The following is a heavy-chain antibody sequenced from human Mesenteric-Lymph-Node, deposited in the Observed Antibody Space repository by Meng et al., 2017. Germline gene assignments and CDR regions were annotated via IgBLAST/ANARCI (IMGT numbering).Heavy chain of an antibody. V-gene: IGHV6-1*01. D-gene: IGHD2-15*01. CDR1: VDIVSSNSAS. Sequence: QEQQPPSGPGLVKPSQAPSLTCAISVDIVSSNSASWHGSRQPPSGGLEWLGRTFYRSKWYREYAVSVKSRITFIPDTPKNQFSLQLNSMTPEDTAVYYCARGRNGGCGDWGQGTLVTVSS. J-gene: IGHJ4*02. CDR2: TFYRSKWYR. CDR3: ARGRNGGCGD.